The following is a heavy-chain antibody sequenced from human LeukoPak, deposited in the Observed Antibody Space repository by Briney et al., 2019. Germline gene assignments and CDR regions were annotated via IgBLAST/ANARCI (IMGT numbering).Heavy chain of an antibody. V-gene: IGHV4-34*01. Sequence: PSETLSLTCAVYGGSFSGYYWSWIRQPPGKGLEWIGEINHSGSTNYNPSLKSRVTISVDTSKNQFSLKLSSVTAADTAVYYCARRLGPAVAARLDYWGQGTLVTVSS. D-gene: IGHD6-19*01. CDR3: ARRLGPAVAARLDY. J-gene: IGHJ4*02. CDR1: GGSFSGYY. CDR2: INHSGST.